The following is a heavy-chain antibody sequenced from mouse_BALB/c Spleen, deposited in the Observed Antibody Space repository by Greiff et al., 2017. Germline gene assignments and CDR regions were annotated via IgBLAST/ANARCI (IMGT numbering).Heavy chain of an antibody. CDR1: GFTFSSYT. D-gene: IGHD1-1*01. CDR3: AKSFYYGSGYFDV. CDR2: ISNGGGST. J-gene: IGHJ1*01. V-gene: IGHV5-12-2*01. Sequence: EVQGVESGGGLVQPGGSLKLSCAASGFTFSSYTMSWVRQTPEKRLEWVAYISNGGGSTYYPDTVKGRFTISRDNAKNTLYLQMSSLKSEDTAMYYCAKSFYYGSGYFDVWGAGTTVTVSS.